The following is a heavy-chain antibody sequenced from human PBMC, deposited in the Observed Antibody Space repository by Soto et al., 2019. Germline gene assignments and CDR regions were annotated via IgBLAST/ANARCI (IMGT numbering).Heavy chain of an antibody. CDR2: IYYSGTT. Sequence: QVQLQESGPGLVKPSETLSLTSTVSGDSISPHYWTWIRQPPGEGLEWIGNIYYSGTTDYNPSLKSRLTISLDTSKNQFSLRLSSVTAADTAVYYCAIAPTYSYGSGSPYYFYAMDIWGQGTTVTVSS. V-gene: IGHV4-59*11. CDR3: AIAPTYSYGSGSPYYFYAMDI. D-gene: IGHD3-10*01. J-gene: IGHJ6*02. CDR1: GDSISPHY.